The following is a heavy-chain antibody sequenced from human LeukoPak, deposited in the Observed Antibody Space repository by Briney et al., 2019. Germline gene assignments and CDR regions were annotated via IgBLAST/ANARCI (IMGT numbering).Heavy chain of an antibody. CDR2: IYYSGST. CDR3: ARATVVTFDY. J-gene: IGHJ4*02. D-gene: IGHD4-23*01. Sequence: SETLSLTCTVSGGSISSYYWSWIRQPPGKGLEWIGYIYYSGSTNYNPSLKSRVTISVDTSKNQFSLKLSSVTAADTAVYYCARATVVTFDYWGQGTLVTVSS. V-gene: IGHV4-59*01. CDR1: GGSISSYY.